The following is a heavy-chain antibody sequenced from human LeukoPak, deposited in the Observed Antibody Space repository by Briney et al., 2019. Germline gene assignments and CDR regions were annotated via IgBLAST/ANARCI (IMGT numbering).Heavy chain of an antibody. CDR3: ARGLCGGDCYDY. V-gene: IGHV3-21*01. CDR1: GFKFSSYS. CDR2: ISYNSENI. J-gene: IGHJ4*02. Sequence: PGGSLRLSCAVSGFKFSSYSMNWVRQAPGKGLEWVSSISYNSENIYYADSVKGRFTISRDNAKNSLYLQMNSLRAEDTAVYYCARGLCGGDCYDYWGQGTLVTVSS. D-gene: IGHD2-21*01.